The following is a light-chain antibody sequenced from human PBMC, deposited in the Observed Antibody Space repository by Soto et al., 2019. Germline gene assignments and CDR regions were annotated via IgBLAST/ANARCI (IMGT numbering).Light chain of an antibody. Sequence: DIQLTQSPSSVSASIGDGGTITCRASQGICSYLAWYQQKQGKAPKLXIYPASNLRSGVPSRFTGSGAGTDCTLTISSLQPEDFATYYCQQADSFPLTFGGGTKVDIK. CDR2: PAS. CDR1: QGICSY. CDR3: QQADSFPLT. V-gene: IGKV1-12*01. J-gene: IGKJ4*01.